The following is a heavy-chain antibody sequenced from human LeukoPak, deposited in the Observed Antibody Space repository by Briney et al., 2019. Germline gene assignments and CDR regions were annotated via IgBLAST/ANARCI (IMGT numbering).Heavy chain of an antibody. D-gene: IGHD3-22*01. Sequence: SVKVSCKASGGTFSNYAISWVRQAPGQGLEWMGGIIPIFDTANYAQKFQGRVTITADESTTTAYMELSSLRSDDTAVYYCAKDHESDGYPCLDHWGLGTLVTVSS. V-gene: IGHV1-69*13. CDR3: AKDHESDGYPCLDH. J-gene: IGHJ4*02. CDR1: GGTFSNYA. CDR2: IIPIFDTA.